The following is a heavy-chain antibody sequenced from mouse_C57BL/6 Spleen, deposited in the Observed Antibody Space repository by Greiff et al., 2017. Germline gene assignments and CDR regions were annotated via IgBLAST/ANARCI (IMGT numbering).Heavy chain of an antibody. CDR2: INPNTGGT. Sequence: EVPLQQSGPELVKPGASVKISCKASGYTFTDYYMNWVKQSHGKSLEWIGDINPNTGGTSYNQKFKGKATLTVDKSSSTAYMELRSLTSEDSAVYYCARHAMDYWGQGTSVTVSS. CDR3: ARHAMDY. CDR1: GYTFTDYY. J-gene: IGHJ4*01. V-gene: IGHV1-26*01.